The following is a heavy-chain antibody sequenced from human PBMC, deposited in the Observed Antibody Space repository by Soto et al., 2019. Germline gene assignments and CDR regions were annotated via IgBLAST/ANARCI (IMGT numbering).Heavy chain of an antibody. CDR1: SGSISSYY. Sequence: SETLSLTCTVSSGSISSYYWSWIRQPPGKGLEWIGYIYYSGITNYNPSLESRVTISLDKSKSQFSLELNSVTGADTAIYYCARGFSGYCSGGSCSSFDYWGQGTLVTVSS. J-gene: IGHJ4*02. V-gene: IGHV4-59*12. CDR3: ARGFSGYCSGGSCSSFDY. D-gene: IGHD2-15*01. CDR2: IYYSGIT.